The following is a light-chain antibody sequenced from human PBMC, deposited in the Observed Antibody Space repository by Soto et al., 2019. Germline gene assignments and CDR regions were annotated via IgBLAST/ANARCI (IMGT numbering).Light chain of an antibody. J-gene: IGKJ1*01. CDR3: QQYNNWPAT. V-gene: IGKV3-15*01. CDR1: QSVSSN. CDR2: GAS. Sequence: EIVMTQSLATLSVSPGERATLSCRASQSVSSNLAWYQQKPGQAPRLLIYGASTRATSIPARFSGSGSGTEFTLTISSLQSEDFAVYYCQQYNNWPATFGQGTKVEIK.